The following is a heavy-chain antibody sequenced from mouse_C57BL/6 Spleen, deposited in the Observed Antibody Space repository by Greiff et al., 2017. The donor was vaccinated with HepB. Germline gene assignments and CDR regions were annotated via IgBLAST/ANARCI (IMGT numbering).Heavy chain of an antibody. CDR2: IDPSDSYT. J-gene: IGHJ2*01. CDR3: ARLGPSFDY. D-gene: IGHD4-1*01. V-gene: IGHV1-50*01. Sequence: QVQLQQSGAELVKPGASVKLSCKASGYTFTSYWMQWVKQRPGQGLEWIGEIDPSDSYTNYNQKFKGKATLTVDTSSSTAYMQLSSLTSEDSAVYYCARLGPSFDYWGQGTTLTVSS. CDR1: GYTFTSYW.